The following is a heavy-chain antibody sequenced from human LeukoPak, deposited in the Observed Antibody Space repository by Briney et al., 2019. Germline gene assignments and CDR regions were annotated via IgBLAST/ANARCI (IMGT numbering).Heavy chain of an antibody. V-gene: IGHV4-59*12. J-gene: IGHJ5*02. Sequence: SETLSLTCTVSGGSISSYYWSWIRQPPGKGLEWIGYIYYSGSTNYNPSLKSRVTISVDTSKNQFSLKLSSVTAADTAVYYCARDLGHPRGYSYPNWFDPWGQGTLVTVSS. CDR1: GGSISSYY. CDR2: IYYSGST. D-gene: IGHD5-18*01. CDR3: ARDLGHPRGYSYPNWFDP.